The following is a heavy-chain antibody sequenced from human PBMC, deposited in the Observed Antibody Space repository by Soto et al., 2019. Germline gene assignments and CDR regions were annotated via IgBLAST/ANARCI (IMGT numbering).Heavy chain of an antibody. D-gene: IGHD2-21*01. CDR1: GYIFNKYG. CDR3: ARGRAVVINAGTPDAFDL. CDR2: ISAFNGYT. V-gene: IGHV1-18*01. J-gene: IGHJ3*01. Sequence: WASVKVSCKASGYIFNKYGFNWVRQAPGQGLEWMGRISAFNGYTNFAQKFQGRVTLTTDTSTNTAYMELSSLRSDDTAIYYCARGRAVVINAGTPDAFDLWGQGTMVTVSS.